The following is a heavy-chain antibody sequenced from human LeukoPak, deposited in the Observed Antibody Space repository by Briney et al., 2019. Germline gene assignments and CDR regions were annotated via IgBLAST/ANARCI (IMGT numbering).Heavy chain of an antibody. CDR3: ARGSGSYYGSVDY. J-gene: IGHJ4*02. CDR1: GGTFSSYA. D-gene: IGHD3-10*01. CDR2: IIPIFGTA. Sequence: SVKVSCKASGGTFSSYAISWVRQAPGQGLEWMGGIIPIFGTANYAQKFQGRVTITADESTSTAYMELSSMRSEDTAVYYCARGSGSYYGSVDYWGQGTLVTVSS. V-gene: IGHV1-69*13.